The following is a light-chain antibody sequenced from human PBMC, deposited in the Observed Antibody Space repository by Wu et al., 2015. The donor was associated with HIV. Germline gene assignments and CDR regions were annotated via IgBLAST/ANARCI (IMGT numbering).Light chain of an antibody. V-gene: IGKV1-9*01. Sequence: DIQLTQSPSFLSANIGDRVTIACRASQGITNSLAWFQQKPGKAPKLLLYGASTLQSGVPSRFSGSGSGTDFTLTISSLQPEDVATYYCQKYNTAPWTFGQGTKVEIK. CDR2: GAS. CDR1: QGITNS. J-gene: IGKJ1*01. CDR3: QKYNTAPWT.